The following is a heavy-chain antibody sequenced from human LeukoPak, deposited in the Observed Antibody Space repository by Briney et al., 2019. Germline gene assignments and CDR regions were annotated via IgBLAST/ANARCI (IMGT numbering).Heavy chain of an antibody. J-gene: IGHJ5*02. CDR1: GYTFTSYD. CDR2: MNPNSGNT. CDR3: ATYYDFWSGFDP. Sequence: ASVKVSCKASGYTFTSYDINWARQATGQGLEWMGWMNPNSGNTGYAQKFQGRVTMTRNTSISTAYMELSSLRSEDTAVYYCATYYDFWSGFDPWGQGTLVTVSS. V-gene: IGHV1-8*01. D-gene: IGHD3-3*01.